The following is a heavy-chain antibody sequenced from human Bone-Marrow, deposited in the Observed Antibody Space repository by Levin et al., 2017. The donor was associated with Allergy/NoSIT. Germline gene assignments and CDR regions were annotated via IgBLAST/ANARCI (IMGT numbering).Heavy chain of an antibody. J-gene: IGHJ2*01. CDR2: IIPIFGTA. D-gene: IGHD4-17*01. CDR1: GGTFSSYA. Sequence: SVKVSCKASGGTFSSYAISWVRQAPGQGLEWMGGIIPIFGTANYAQKFQGRVTITADESTSTAYMELSSLRSEDTAVYYCARVGNYGEKAYWYFDLWGRGTLVTVSS. V-gene: IGHV1-69*13. CDR3: ARVGNYGEKAYWYFDL.